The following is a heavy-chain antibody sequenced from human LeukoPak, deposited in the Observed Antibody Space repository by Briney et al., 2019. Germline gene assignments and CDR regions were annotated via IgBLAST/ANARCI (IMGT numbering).Heavy chain of an antibody. Sequence: GGSLRLSCAASGFTFSSHGMSWVRQAPGQGLEWVSVISGSGVSTYYADSVKGRFTISRDNSKNTLYLQMNSLRAEDTAVYYCAKDSSGWDNWFDPWGQGTLVTVSS. CDR2: ISGSGVST. CDR3: AKDSSGWDNWFDP. D-gene: IGHD6-19*01. V-gene: IGHV3-23*01. J-gene: IGHJ5*02. CDR1: GFTFSSHG.